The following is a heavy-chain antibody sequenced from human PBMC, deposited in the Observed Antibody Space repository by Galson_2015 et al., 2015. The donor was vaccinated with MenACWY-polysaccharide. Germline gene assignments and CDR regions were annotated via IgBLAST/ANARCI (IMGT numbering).Heavy chain of an antibody. V-gene: IGHV1-8*01. CDR2: MNPNSHNT. Sequence: SVKVSCKASGYTFTSFDINWVRQAPGQGLEWMGWMNPNSHNTGSAQKFQGRGTMTKDTSISTAYLELSSLRSEDTAMYYCARTNGDFDFWGQGTLITVSS. D-gene: IGHD4-17*01. CDR3: ARTNGDFDF. J-gene: IGHJ4*02. CDR1: GYTFTSFD.